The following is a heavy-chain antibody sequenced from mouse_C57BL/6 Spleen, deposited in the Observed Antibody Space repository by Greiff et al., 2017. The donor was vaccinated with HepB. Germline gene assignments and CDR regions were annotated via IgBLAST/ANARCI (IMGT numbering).Heavy chain of an antibody. V-gene: IGHV1-80*01. J-gene: IGHJ4*01. CDR2: IYPGDGDT. D-gene: IGHD1-1*01. Sequence: QVQLQQSGAELVKPGASVKISCKASGYAFSSYWMNWVKQRPGKGLEWIGQIYPGDGDTNYNGKFKGKATLTAEKSSSTAYMQLSSLTSEDSAVYFCAREGTKVVALPHAMDYWGQGTSVTVSS. CDR3: AREGTKVVALPHAMDY. CDR1: GYAFSSYW.